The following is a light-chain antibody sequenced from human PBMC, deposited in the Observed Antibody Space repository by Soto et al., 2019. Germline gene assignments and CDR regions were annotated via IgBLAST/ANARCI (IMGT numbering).Light chain of an antibody. CDR3: QKYNNWPPPA. Sequence: EIVMTQSPATLSVSPGERATLSCRASQSISSTLAWYQQKPGQAPRLLIYGASVRATGIPARFSGSGSGTEFTLSISSLQSEDFAVYYCQKYNNWPPPAFGQGTKLDIK. CDR2: GAS. CDR1: QSISST. J-gene: IGKJ2*01. V-gene: IGKV3-15*01.